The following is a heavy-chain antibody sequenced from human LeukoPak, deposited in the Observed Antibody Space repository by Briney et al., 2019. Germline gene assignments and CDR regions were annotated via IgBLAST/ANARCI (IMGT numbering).Heavy chain of an antibody. CDR3: AKMRWELNYFDY. J-gene: IGHJ4*02. Sequence: GGSLRLSCEVSGFTLSSFWMSWVRRAPGKGLEWVADINQDGREQHYVESVKGRLTISRDNAKKSVYLEMNSLSVEDTAVYYCAKMRWELNYFDYWGQGTLVTVSS. D-gene: IGHD4-23*01. CDR1: GFTLSSFW. V-gene: IGHV3-7*03. CDR2: INQDGREQ.